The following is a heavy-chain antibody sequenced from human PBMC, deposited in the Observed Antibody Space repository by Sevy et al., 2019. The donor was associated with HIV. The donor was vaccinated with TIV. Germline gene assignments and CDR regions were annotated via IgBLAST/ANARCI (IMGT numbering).Heavy chain of an antibody. J-gene: IGHJ4*02. D-gene: IGHD1-26*01. V-gene: IGHV4-59*08. CDR1: GGSITSLY. CDR2: IYYNGHI. Sequence: SETLYLTCTVSGGSITSLYWNWIRQPPGKGLEWIANIYYNGHINYNPSLKSRVTLSPDTSKNQFSLRLSSVTAADTAMYYCAGENAWGRGYSWGQGTLVTVSS. CDR3: AGENAWGRGYS.